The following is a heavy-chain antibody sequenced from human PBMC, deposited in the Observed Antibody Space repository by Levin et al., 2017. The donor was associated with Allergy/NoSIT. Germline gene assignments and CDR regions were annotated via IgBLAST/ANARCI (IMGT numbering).Heavy chain of an antibody. CDR3: ASISYYDSSGYYYAPNDAFDI. Sequence: GESLKISCKASGYTFTGYYMHWVRQAPGQGLEWMGRINPNSGGTNYAQKFQGRVTMTRDTSISTAYMELSRLRSDDTAVYYCASISYYDSSGYYYAPNDAFDIWGQGTMVTVSS. V-gene: IGHV1-2*06. D-gene: IGHD3-22*01. J-gene: IGHJ3*02. CDR2: INPNSGGT. CDR1: GYTFTGYY.